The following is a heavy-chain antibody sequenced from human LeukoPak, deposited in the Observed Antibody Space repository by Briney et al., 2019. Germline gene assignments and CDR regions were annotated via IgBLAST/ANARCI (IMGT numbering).Heavy chain of an antibody. CDR1: GFTFSNYA. CDR3: GRGSVGFGELNY. CDR2: ISYDGSNK. V-gene: IGHV3-30-3*01. D-gene: IGHD3-10*01. J-gene: IGHJ4*02. Sequence: QPGGSLRLSCAASGFTFSNYAMHWVRQAPGKGLEWVAVISYDGSNKFYADSVKGRFTLSRDNSKNTLYLQMNSLRIEDTAVYYCGRGSVGFGELNYWGQGTLVTVSS.